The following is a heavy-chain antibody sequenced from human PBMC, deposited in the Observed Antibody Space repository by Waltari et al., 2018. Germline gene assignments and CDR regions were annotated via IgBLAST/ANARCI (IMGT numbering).Heavy chain of an antibody. CDR3: ARSYGSLNYGMDV. CDR1: GYSFTDYY. Sequence: QVQLMQSGAEVRKPGASVKVSCGASGYSFTDYYMHWLRQTRGQGLEWLGVISTGSECTQYAQTCEGRVIMTRDTSINTVFVEVTRLRPDDTAVYYCARSYGSLNYGMDVWGQGTTVTVSS. J-gene: IGHJ6*02. V-gene: IGHV1-2*02. D-gene: IGHD3-10*01. CDR2: ISTGSECT.